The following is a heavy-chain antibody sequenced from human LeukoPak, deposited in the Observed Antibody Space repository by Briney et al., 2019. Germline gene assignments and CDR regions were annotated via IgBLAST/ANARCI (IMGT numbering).Heavy chain of an antibody. CDR2: INVSGGST. CDR3: AKDRYFDNSGNHYESEY. V-gene: IGHV3-23*01. Sequence: GGSLRLSCAASGFTFSNYAMSWVRQAPGKGLEWVSGINVSGGSTFYADSVRGRFTISRDNSKDTLYLQMNSLRAEDTAVYYCAKDRYFDNSGNHYESEYWGQGTLVTVSS. D-gene: IGHD3-22*01. J-gene: IGHJ4*02. CDR1: GFTFSNYA.